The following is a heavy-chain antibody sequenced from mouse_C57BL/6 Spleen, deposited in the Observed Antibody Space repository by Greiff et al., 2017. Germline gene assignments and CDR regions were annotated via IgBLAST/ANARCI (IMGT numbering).Heavy chain of an antibody. D-gene: IGHD1-1*01. CDR1: GYTFTSYT. J-gene: IGHJ1*03. CDR2: INPSSGYT. Sequence: VKLMESGAELARPGASVKMSCKASGYTFTSYTMHWVKQRPGQGLEWIGYINPSSGYTKYNQKFKDKATLTADKSSSTAYMQLSSLTSEDSAVYYCARGYYYGSSYGYFDVWGTGTTVTVSS. CDR3: ARGYYYGSSYGYFDV. V-gene: IGHV1-4*01.